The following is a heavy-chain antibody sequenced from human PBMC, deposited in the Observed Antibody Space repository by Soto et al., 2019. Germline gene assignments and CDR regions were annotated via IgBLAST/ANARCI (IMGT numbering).Heavy chain of an antibody. CDR3: ARRSSGWYFDY. J-gene: IGHJ4*02. D-gene: IGHD6-19*01. V-gene: IGHV3-23*01. Sequence: EVQLLESGGGLVQPGASLRLSCAASGFTFSSYAMNWVRQAPGKGLEWVSVISGSGGSTYYADSVKGRFTISRDNSKNTLYLQMNSLRAEDTAVYYCARRSSGWYFDYWGQGTLVTVSS. CDR1: GFTFSSYA. CDR2: ISGSGGST.